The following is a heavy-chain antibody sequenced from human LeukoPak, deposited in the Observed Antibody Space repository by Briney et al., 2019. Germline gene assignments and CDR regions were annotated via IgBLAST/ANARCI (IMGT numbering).Heavy chain of an antibody. CDR3: ARGLWFGEFPPPYASGSVDY. CDR2: INPNSGGT. V-gene: IGHV1-2*02. CDR1: GYTFTGYY. Sequence: GASVKVSCKASGYTFTGYYMHWVRQAPGQGLEWMGWINPNSGGTNYAQKFQGRVTMTRDTSISTAYMELSRLRSDDTAVYYCARGLWFGEFPPPYASGSVDYWGQGTLVTVSS. J-gene: IGHJ4*02. D-gene: IGHD3-10*01.